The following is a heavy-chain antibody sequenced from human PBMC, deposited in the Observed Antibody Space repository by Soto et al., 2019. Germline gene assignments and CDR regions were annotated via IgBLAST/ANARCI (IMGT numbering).Heavy chain of an antibody. D-gene: IGHD6-13*01. Sequence: PGGSLRLSCAASGFTFSTYSMHWVRQAPGKGLEWVSSISSSSSYIFYADSVEGRFTISRDNAKNSLFLQMNSLRAEDTAVYYCARAQAGSLTRKYFQRWGQGALVTVSS. J-gene: IGHJ1*01. CDR2: ISSSSSYI. V-gene: IGHV3-21*01. CDR3: ARAQAGSLTRKYFQR. CDR1: GFTFSTYS.